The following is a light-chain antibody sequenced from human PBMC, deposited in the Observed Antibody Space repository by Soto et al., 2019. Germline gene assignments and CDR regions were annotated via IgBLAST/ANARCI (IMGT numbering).Light chain of an antibody. Sequence: QSALTQPASVSGSPGQSIAISCTGSSSDVGIYNYVSWYQQHPGKVPKLIIYEVSNRPSGVSNRFSGSKSGNTASLPISGLQAEDEAHYYCSSYTTSSTRVFGTGTKGTVL. CDR1: SSDVGIYNY. CDR2: EVS. V-gene: IGLV2-14*01. CDR3: SSYTTSSTRV. J-gene: IGLJ1*01.